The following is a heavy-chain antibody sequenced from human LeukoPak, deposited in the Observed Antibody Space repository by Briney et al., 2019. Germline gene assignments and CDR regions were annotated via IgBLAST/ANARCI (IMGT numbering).Heavy chain of an antibody. V-gene: IGHV4-30-4*01. CDR3: ASFSSHPARGNDAFDI. J-gene: IGHJ3*02. Sequence: PSQTLSLTCTVSGGSISSGDYYWGWIRQPPGKGLEWIGYIYYSGSTYYNPSLKSRVTISVDTSKNQFSLKLSSVTAADTAVYYCASFSSHPARGNDAFDIWGQGTMVTVSS. CDR2: IYYSGST. D-gene: IGHD2-2*01. CDR1: GGSISSGDYY.